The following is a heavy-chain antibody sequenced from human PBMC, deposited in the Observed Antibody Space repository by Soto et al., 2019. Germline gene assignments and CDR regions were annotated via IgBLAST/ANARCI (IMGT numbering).Heavy chain of an antibody. CDR2: ISYDGSNK. Sequence: QVQLVESGGGVVQPGRSLRLSCAASGFTFSSYGMHWVRQAPGKGLEWVAVISYDGSNKYYADSVKGRFTISRDNSKNTLYLQMNSLRAEDTAVYYCAKDDNADLYGLLDHWGHATLVTVSS. V-gene: IGHV3-30*18. CDR3: AKDDNADLYGLLDH. CDR1: GFTFSSYG. D-gene: IGHD4-17*01. J-gene: IGHJ4*01.